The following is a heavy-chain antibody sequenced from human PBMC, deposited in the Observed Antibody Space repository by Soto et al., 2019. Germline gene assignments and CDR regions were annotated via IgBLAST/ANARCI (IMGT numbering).Heavy chain of an antibody. J-gene: IGHJ4*02. CDR1: GYTFTSYG. V-gene: IGHV1-18*01. CDR2: ISAYNGNT. D-gene: IGHD3-22*01. Sequence: ASVKVSCKASGYTFTSYGISWVRQAPGQGLEWMGWISAYNGNTNYAQKLQGRVTMTTDTSTSTAYMELRSLRSDDTAVYYCARDCGYYYDSSGYTNFDYWGQGTLVTVSS. CDR3: ARDCGYYYDSSGYTNFDY.